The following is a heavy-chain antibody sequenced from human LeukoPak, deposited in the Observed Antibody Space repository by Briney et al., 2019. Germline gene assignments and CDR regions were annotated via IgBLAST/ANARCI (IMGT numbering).Heavy chain of an antibody. D-gene: IGHD3-16*02. CDR1: GFTFSSYA. J-gene: IGHJ4*02. CDR2: ISGSGGST. CDR3: AKEGDYVWGSYRPRADFDY. V-gene: IGHV3-23*01. Sequence: PGGSLRLPCAASGFTFSSYAMSWVRQAPGKGLEWVSAISGSGGSTYYADSVKGRFTISRDNSKNTLYLQMNSLRAEDTAVYYCAKEGDYVWGSYRPRADFDYWGQGTLVTVSS.